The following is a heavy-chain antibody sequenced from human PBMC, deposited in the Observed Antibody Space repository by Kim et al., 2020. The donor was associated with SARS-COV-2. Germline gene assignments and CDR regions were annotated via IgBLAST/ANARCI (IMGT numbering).Heavy chain of an antibody. CDR1: GFTFSSYA. CDR2: ISGSGGST. V-gene: IGHV3-23*01. D-gene: IGHD3-3*01. CDR3: AKDLGITIFGVVISLVGPFDY. J-gene: IGHJ4*02. Sequence: GGSLRLSCAASGFTFSSYAMNWVRQAPGKGLEWVSAISGSGGSTYYADSVKGRFTISRDNSKNTLYLQMNSLRAEDTAVYYCAKDLGITIFGVVISLVGPFDYWGQGTLVTVSS.